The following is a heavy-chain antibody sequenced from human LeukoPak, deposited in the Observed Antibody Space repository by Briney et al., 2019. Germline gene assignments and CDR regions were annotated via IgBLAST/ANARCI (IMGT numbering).Heavy chain of an antibody. D-gene: IGHD6-13*01. Sequence: SETLSLTCSVSGGCITNYYWSWIRQSPGKGLEWIGFIYNTGRTNYNPSLKSRVTISVDTSKNQFSLKLSSVTAADTAVYYCARENSNSWYLDYWGQGTLVTVSS. CDR2: IYNTGRT. J-gene: IGHJ4*02. CDR1: GGCITNYY. V-gene: IGHV4-59*01. CDR3: ARENSNSWYLDY.